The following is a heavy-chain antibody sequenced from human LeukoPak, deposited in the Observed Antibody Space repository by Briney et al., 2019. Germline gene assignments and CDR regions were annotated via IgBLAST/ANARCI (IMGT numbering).Heavy chain of an antibody. Sequence: GGSLRLSCAASGFTFSSYGMHWVRQAPGKGLEWVAVIWYDGSNKYNADSVKGRFTISRDNSKNTLYLQMNSLRAEDTAVYYCAREREAINFDYWGQGTLVTVSS. CDR1: GFTFSSYG. V-gene: IGHV3-33*01. CDR3: AREREAINFDY. CDR2: IWYDGSNK. J-gene: IGHJ4*02.